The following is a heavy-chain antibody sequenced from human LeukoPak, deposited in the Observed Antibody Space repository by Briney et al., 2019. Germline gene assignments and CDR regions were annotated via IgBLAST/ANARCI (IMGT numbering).Heavy chain of an antibody. CDR2: ISWNSGSI. J-gene: IGHJ4*02. V-gene: IGHV3-9*01. Sequence: PGRSLRLSCAASGFTFDDYAMHWVRQAPGKGLEWVSAISWNSGSIAYADSVQGRFTISRDNAKNSLYLQMNSLRAEDTAVYYCARDSTWQGIDYWGQGTLVTVSS. CDR1: GFTFDDYA. CDR3: ARDSTWQGIDY. D-gene: IGHD3-16*01.